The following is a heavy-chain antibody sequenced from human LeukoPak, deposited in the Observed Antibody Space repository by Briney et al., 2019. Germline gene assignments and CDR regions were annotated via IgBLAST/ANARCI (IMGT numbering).Heavy chain of an antibody. J-gene: IGHJ4*02. CDR2: ISGSGGST. Sequence: AGGSLRLSCAASGFTLSSYGMSWVRQAPGKGLEWVSTISGSGGSTYYADSVKGRLTISRDNSRNTLYLQMNSLRAEDTAVYYCAKEILFREFDYWGQGTLVTVSS. CDR1: GFTLSSYG. D-gene: IGHD1-26*01. CDR3: AKEILFREFDY. V-gene: IGHV3-23*01.